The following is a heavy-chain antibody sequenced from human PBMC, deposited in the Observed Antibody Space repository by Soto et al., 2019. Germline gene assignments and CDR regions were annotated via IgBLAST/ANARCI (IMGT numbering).Heavy chain of an antibody. V-gene: IGHV4-34*01. J-gene: IGHJ4*02. D-gene: IGHD6-13*01. CDR2: INHSGST. CDR1: GGSLSGYY. CDR3: ASGPTSIAAALDY. Sequence: SETLSLTCAVYGGSLSGYYWSWIRQPPGKGLEWIGEINHSGSTNYNPSLKSRVNISVDTSKNQFSLKLSSVTAADTAVYYCASGPTSIAAALDYWGQGTLVTVSS.